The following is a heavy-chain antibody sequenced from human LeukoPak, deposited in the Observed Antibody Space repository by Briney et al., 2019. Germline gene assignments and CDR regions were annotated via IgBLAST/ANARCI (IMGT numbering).Heavy chain of an antibody. D-gene: IGHD3-3*01. CDR1: GFTFSSYA. Sequence: PGGSLRLSCAASGFTFSSYAMSWVRQAPGKGLEWVSAISGSGGSIYYADSVKGRFTISRDNSKNTLYLQMNSLRVEDTAVYYCAKDTMFGVVIFRHGMDVWGQGTTVPVSS. CDR3: AKDTMFGVVIFRHGMDV. V-gene: IGHV3-23*01. CDR2: ISGSGGSI. J-gene: IGHJ6*02.